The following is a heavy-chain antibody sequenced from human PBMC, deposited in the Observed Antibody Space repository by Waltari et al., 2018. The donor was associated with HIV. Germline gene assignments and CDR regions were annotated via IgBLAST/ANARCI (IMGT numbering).Heavy chain of an antibody. V-gene: IGHV4-59*01. CDR1: GGSFSTYY. CDR3: ARDFYGSGIGLSRGRRYFDP. CDR2: IYYNGGT. J-gene: IGHJ5*02. Sequence: QVQLQESGPGLVKPSETLSLTCTVSGGSFSTYYWSWLQQPPGKGLEWLGYIYYNGGTKYNPSLKNRVTMTIDTSKTQFSLELSSVTTADTAIYYCARDFYGSGIGLSRGRRYFDPWGQGALVTVSS. D-gene: IGHD3-10*01.